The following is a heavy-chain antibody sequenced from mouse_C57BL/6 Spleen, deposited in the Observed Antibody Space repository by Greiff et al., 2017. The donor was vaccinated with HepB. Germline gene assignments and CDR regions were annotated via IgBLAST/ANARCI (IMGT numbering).Heavy chain of an antibody. CDR1: GFNIKDDY. CDR3: TTSDNWDGTY. CDR2: IDPENGDT. Sequence: VQLQHSGAELVRPGASVKLSCTASGFNIKDDYMHWVKQRPEQGLEWIGWIDPENGDTEYASKFQGKATITADTSSNTAYLQLSSLTSEDTAVYYCTTSDNWDGTYWGQGTLVTVSA. V-gene: IGHV14-4*01. J-gene: IGHJ3*01. D-gene: IGHD4-1*01.